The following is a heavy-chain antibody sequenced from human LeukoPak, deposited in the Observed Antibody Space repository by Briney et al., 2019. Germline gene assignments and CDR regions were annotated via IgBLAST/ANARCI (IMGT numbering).Heavy chain of an antibody. J-gene: IGHJ4*02. D-gene: IGHD7-27*01. Sequence: ASVKVSCKASGYTFTGYYMHWVRQAPGQGLEWMGWINPNSGGTNYAQKFQGRVTMTRDTSISTAYMELSRLRSDDTAVYYCARDFLQTGAPFDYWGQGTLVTVSS. CDR2: INPNSGGT. CDR1: GYTFTGYY. CDR3: ARDFLQTGAPFDY. V-gene: IGHV1-2*02.